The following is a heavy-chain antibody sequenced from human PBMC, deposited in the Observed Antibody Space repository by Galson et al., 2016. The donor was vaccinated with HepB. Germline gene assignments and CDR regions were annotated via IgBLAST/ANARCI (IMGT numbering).Heavy chain of an antibody. CDR3: VGDPPSSGCAFDP. CDR1: RFHFSMYA. V-gene: IGHV3-33*01. CDR2: IWREGSRT. J-gene: IGHJ5*02. D-gene: IGHD6-19*01. Sequence: SLRLSCAASRFHFSMYAMHWVRQAPGKGLEWVAMIWREGSRTFYADSVKGRFTISRDNSIYTSYLQMNSLRVEDTAVYYCVGDPPSSGCAFDPRGQGTLATGSS.